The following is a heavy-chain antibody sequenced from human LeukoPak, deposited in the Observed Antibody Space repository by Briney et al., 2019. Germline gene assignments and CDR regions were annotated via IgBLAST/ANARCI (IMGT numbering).Heavy chain of an antibody. CDR1: EFAFSTYN. CDR2: ISTGSSTT. J-gene: IGHJ4*02. D-gene: IGHD6-19*01. Sequence: GGSLRLSCAASEFAFSTYNMNWVRQAPGKGLEWVSYISTGSSTTYYADSVKGRSTISRDNVENSLYLQMNSLRDEDTAVYYCAKKALRYSSGWYDYWGQGTLVTVSS. CDR3: AKKALRYSSGWYDY. V-gene: IGHV3-48*02.